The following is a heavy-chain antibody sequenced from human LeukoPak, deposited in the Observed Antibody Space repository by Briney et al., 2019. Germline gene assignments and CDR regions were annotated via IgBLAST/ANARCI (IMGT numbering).Heavy chain of an antibody. D-gene: IGHD2-15*01. J-gene: IGHJ5*02. Sequence: ASVKVSCKASGYTFTGYYMHWVRQAPGQGLEWMGRINPNSGGTNYAQKFQGRVTMTRDTSISTAYMELSRLRSDDTAVYYCARDAGRYCSGGSCYSHDHWGQGTLVTVSS. CDR3: ARDAGRYCSGGSCYSHDH. V-gene: IGHV1-2*06. CDR1: GYTFTGYY. CDR2: INPNSGGT.